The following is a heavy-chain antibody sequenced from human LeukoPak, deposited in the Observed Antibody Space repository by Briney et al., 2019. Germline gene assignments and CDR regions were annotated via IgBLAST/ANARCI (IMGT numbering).Heavy chain of an antibody. CDR2: ISSSGSPL. V-gene: IGHV3-11*01. J-gene: IGHJ4*02. D-gene: IGHD6-6*01. CDR3: TRDPDTSSKVDY. CDR1: GFTFSDYY. Sequence: GGSLRLSCATSGFTFSDYYMSWIRHAPGKGLEWVSYISSSGSPLYYADSVKGRFTISRDDANNSVFLQMNSLRAEDTAVYYCTRDPDTSSKVDYWGQGALVTVSS.